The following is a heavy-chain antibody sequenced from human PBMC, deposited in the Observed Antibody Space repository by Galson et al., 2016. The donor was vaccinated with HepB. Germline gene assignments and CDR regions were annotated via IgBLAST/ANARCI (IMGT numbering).Heavy chain of an antibody. Sequence: TLSLTCTVSGDSISSGNYFWTWIRQPAGKELEWLGRLHVRERTDYNPSLKSRLDISFDTSKNQFSLKLNSVTAADTAVYYCARECPPCYYTDVWGKGTTVTVS. V-gene: IGHV4-61*02. CDR3: ARECPPCYYTDV. CDR2: LHVRERT. J-gene: IGHJ6*03. CDR1: GDSISSGNYF.